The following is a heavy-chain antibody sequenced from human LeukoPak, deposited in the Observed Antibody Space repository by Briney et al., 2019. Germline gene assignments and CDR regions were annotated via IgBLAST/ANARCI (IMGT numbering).Heavy chain of an antibody. CDR1: GYTFTGYY. CDR3: ARAGHGATSVGEYMNDY. CDR2: INLNSGGT. Sequence: GASVKVSCKASGYTFTGYYMHWVRQAPGQGLEWMGWINLNSGGTSYAQKFQGRVTMTRDTSITSAYMGLSSLRSDDTAVYYCARAGHGATSVGEYMNDYWGQGTLVTVSS. V-gene: IGHV1-2*02. D-gene: IGHD6-6*01. J-gene: IGHJ4*02.